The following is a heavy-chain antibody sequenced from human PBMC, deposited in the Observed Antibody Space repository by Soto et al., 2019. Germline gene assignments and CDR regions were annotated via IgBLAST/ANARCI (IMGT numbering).Heavy chain of an antibody. CDR3: ARDVSINYYDGTFSYYAMDV. Sequence: SVKVSCKASGGSFDSHAISWVRQATGQGLEWMGGIITFFKATNYAQKFQGRVTITADDSTSTAYLDVHSLRSEDTAVYYCARDVSINYYDGTFSYYAMDVWGQGTTVTVSS. J-gene: IGHJ6*02. CDR1: GGSFDSHA. D-gene: IGHD3-16*01. V-gene: IGHV1-69*13. CDR2: IITFFKAT.